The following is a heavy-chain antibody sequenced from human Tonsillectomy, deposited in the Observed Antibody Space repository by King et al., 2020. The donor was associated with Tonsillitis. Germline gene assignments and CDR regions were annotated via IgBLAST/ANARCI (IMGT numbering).Heavy chain of an antibody. CDR3: AKVSGGTGTVCGYYFDS. Sequence: VQLVESGGGLVQPGGSLRLSCAASGFTFSSHAMTWVRQAPGRGLEWVAVITGNGANTYYADFVKGRFSFSRDNSKNTMYLQMNSLRAEDTAVYYCAKVSGGTGTVCGYYFDSWGQGTLVTVSS. CDR1: GFTFSSHA. J-gene: IGHJ4*02. CDR2: ITGNGANT. D-gene: IGHD2-8*02. V-gene: IGHV3-23*04.